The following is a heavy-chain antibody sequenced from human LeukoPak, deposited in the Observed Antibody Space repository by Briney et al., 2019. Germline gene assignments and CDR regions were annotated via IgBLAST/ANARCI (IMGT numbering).Heavy chain of an antibody. CDR1: GFTFTDYA. D-gene: IGHD3-10*01. Sequence: ASVKVSCKASGFTFTDYALQWVRQAPGHRLEWMGWINAGNGHTRYSQNFRGRVTITRDTSVSTVYMELNSLRSEDTAVYYCARGLWFATLVGYYFDYWGQGTLVTVSS. CDR2: INAGNGHT. V-gene: IGHV1-3*01. CDR3: ARGLWFATLVGYYFDY. J-gene: IGHJ4*02.